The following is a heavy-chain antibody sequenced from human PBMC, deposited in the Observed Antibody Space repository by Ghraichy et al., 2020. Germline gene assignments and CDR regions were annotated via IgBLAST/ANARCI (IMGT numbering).Heavy chain of an antibody. Sequence: SETLSLTCSVSGFSITAGYHWGWVRQPPGKGLEWIGTSFHSGTAYYNPSLKNRVTMSVDTSGNQFSLNLMSVTAADTAVYYCVREAYDICTAPWGHGILVTVSS. CDR2: SFHSGTA. CDR1: GFSITAGYH. CDR3: VREAYDICTAP. D-gene: IGHD3-9*01. V-gene: IGHV4-38-2*02. J-gene: IGHJ5*02.